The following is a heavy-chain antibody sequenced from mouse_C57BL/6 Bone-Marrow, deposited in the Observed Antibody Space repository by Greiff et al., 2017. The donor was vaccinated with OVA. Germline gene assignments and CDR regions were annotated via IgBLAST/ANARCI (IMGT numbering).Heavy chain of an antibody. D-gene: IGHD2-2*01. V-gene: IGHV5-17*01. CDR1: GFTFSDYG. J-gene: IGHJ4*01. CDR3: AKSTMVTTGKFFWYAMDY. CDR2: ISSGSSTI. Sequence: EVQVVESGGGLVKPGGSLKLSCAASGFTFSDYGMHWVRQAPEKGLEWVAYISSGSSTIYYADTVKGRFTISRDNAKNTLFLQMTSLRSEDTAMYYCAKSTMVTTGKFFWYAMDYWGQGTSVTVSS.